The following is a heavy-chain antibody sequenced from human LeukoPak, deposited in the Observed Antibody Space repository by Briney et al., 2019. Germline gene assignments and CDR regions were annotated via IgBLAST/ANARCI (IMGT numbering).Heavy chain of an antibody. CDR3: AGWPTTQGTFDI. J-gene: IGHJ3*02. CDR2: ISSSGST. CDR1: GGSISPYY. D-gene: IGHD1-1*01. Sequence: SETLSLTCTVSGGSISPYYWIWIRQPAGKGLEWIGRISSSGSTNYNPSLKSRVTLSVDTSKNQFSLKLNSVTAADTAVYYCAGWPTTQGTFDIWGQGTMVTVSS. V-gene: IGHV4-4*07.